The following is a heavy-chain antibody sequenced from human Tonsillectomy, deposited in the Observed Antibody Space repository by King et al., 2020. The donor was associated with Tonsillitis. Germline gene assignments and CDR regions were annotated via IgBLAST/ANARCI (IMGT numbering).Heavy chain of an antibody. Sequence: VQLVESGGGVVQPGRSLRLSCAASGFTFSHYGMHWVRQAPGKGLEWVAVISYDGGNKFCADSVKGRFTISRDNSRNTLYLQMNSLRAEDTAVYYCAREGLTCPRTLDYWGQGTLVTVSS. CDR1: GFTFSHYG. CDR2: ISYDGGNK. V-gene: IGHV3-30*03. CDR3: AREGLTCPRTLDY. J-gene: IGHJ4*02. D-gene: IGHD3-16*01.